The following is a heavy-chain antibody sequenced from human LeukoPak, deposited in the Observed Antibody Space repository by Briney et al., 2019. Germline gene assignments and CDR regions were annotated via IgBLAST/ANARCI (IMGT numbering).Heavy chain of an antibody. D-gene: IGHD3-22*01. CDR2: ISSSGSTI. V-gene: IGHV3-48*03. Sequence: PGGSLRLSCAASGFTFSSYEMNWVRQAPGKGLEWVSYISSSGSTIYYADSVKGRFTISRDNAKNSLYLQKNSLRAEDTAVYYCAREFKRITMIVVVKGGFDYWGQGTLVTVSS. J-gene: IGHJ4*02. CDR1: GFTFSSYE. CDR3: AREFKRITMIVVVKGGFDY.